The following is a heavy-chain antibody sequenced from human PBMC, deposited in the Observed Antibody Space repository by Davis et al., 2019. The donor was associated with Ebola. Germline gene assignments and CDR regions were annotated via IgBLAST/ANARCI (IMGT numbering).Heavy chain of an antibody. J-gene: IGHJ4*02. V-gene: IGHV1-18*04. CDR2: INPHNGNT. CDR1: GYTFTSYG. Sequence: AASVKVSCKASGYTFTSYGITWVRQAPGQGLEWMGWINPHNGNTNYAQNVQGRVTMTTDTSTSTAYMEVGSLRSDDTAVYYCVRSNSWYGDYWGRGTLVTVSS. CDR3: VRSNSWYGDY. D-gene: IGHD6-13*01.